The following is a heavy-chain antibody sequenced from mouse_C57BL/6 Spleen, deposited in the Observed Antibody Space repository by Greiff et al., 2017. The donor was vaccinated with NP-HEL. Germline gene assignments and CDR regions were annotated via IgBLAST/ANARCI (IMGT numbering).Heavy chain of an antibody. CDR2: INYDGSST. CDR3: ARGLGRNYYAMDY. V-gene: IGHV5-16*01. D-gene: IGHD4-1*01. Sequence: EVKVVESEGGLVQPGSSMKLSCTASGFTFSDYYMAWVRQVPEKGLEWVANINYDGSSTYYLDSLKSRFIISRDNAKNILYLQMSSLKSEDTATYYCARGLGRNYYAMDYWGQGTSVTVSS. J-gene: IGHJ4*01. CDR1: GFTFSDYY.